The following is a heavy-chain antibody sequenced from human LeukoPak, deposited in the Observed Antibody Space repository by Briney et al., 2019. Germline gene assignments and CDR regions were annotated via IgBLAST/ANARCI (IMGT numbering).Heavy chain of an antibody. CDR1: GFTFSNYA. CDR2: ISPSNISS. Sequence: GGSLRLSCAASGFTFSNYAISWVRQAPGKGLEWVSSISPSNISSYYADSVRGRFTISRDNSKNTLYLQMNSPRAEDTAVYYCLSNIVGATSKRYYFDYWGQGTLVTVSS. V-gene: IGHV3-23*01. J-gene: IGHJ4*02. CDR3: LSNIVGATSKRYYFDY. D-gene: IGHD1-26*01.